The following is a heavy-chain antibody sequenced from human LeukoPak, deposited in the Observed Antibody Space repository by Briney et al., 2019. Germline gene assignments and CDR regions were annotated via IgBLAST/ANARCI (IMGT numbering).Heavy chain of an antibody. V-gene: IGHV3-30*02. D-gene: IGHD1-26*01. J-gene: IGHJ3*02. CDR2: IRYDGSNK. Sequence: PGGSLRLSCAASGFTFSSYGMHWVRQAPGKGLEWVAFIRYDGSNKYYADSVKGRFTISRDNSKNTLYLQMNSLRAEDTAVYYCAKDDSGSYYTGAFDIWGQGTMVTVSS. CDR1: GFTFSSYG. CDR3: AKDDSGSYYTGAFDI.